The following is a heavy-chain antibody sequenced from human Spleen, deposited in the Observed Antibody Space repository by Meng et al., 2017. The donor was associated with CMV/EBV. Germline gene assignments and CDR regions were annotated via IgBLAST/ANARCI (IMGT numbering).Heavy chain of an antibody. D-gene: IGHD4-11*01. V-gene: IGHV1-2*02. J-gene: IGHJ6*02. Sequence: ASVKVSCKASTYTFTGYYMHWVRQAPGQGLEWMGWINPNSGDTNYAQKFQGRVTVTRDTPSSTAFMELSRLRSDDTAVYYCARERGLQSVYYYYGMDVWGQGTTVTVSS. CDR1: TYTFTGYY. CDR3: ARERGLQSVYYYYGMDV. CDR2: INPNSGDT.